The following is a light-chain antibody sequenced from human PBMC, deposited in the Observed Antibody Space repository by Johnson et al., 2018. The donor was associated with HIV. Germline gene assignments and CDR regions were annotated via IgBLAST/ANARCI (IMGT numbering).Light chain of an antibody. CDR1: SSNIGNNY. CDR3: GTWDSSLSAAYV. Sequence: QSVLTQPPSVSAAPGQKVTISCSGSSSNIGNNYVSWYQQLPGTAPKLLIYENDKRPSGIPDRFSGSKSGTSATLGITGLQTGDEADYDCGTWDSSLSAAYVFGTGTKVTV. CDR2: END. V-gene: IGLV1-51*02. J-gene: IGLJ1*01.